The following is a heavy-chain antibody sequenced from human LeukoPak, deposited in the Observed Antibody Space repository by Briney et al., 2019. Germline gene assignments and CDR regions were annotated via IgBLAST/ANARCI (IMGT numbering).Heavy chain of an antibody. CDR2: IYYSGST. V-gene: IGHV4-39*02. CDR1: SGSISSSSDT. CDR3: ARDTKNDSSGPADAFDI. Sequence: SETLSLTCTVSSGSISSSSDTWGWIRQTPGEGLAWIGSIYYSGSTYYNPSLKSRVTISVDTSKNQFSLKLSSVTAADTAVYYCARDTKNDSSGPADAFDIWGQGTMVTVSS. D-gene: IGHD3-22*01. J-gene: IGHJ3*02.